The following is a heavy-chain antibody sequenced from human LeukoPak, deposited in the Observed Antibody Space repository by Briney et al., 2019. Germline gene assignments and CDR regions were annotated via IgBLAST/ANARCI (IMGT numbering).Heavy chain of an antibody. CDR1: GGSFSGYY. CDR2: INHSGST. V-gene: IGHV4-34*01. Sequence: SETLSLTCAVYGGSFSGYYWSWLRQPPGKGLEWIGEINHSGSTNYNPSLKSRVTISVDTSKNQFSLKLSSVTAADTAVYYCASGGYCSGGSCYSTEYFQHWGQGTLVTVSS. D-gene: IGHD2-15*01. CDR3: ASGGYCSGGSCYSTEYFQH. J-gene: IGHJ1*01.